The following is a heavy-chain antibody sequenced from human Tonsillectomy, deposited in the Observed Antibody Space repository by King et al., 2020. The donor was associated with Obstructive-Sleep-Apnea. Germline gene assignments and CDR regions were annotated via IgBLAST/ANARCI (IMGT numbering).Heavy chain of an antibody. Sequence: QLQESGPGLVKPSETLSLTCTVSGGSISSYYWSWIRQPPGKGLEWIGYIYYSGSTNYNPSLKSRVTISVDTSKNQFSLKLSSVTAADTAMYYCARLGGFDPWGQGTLVTVSS. V-gene: IGHV4-59*08. CDR3: ARLGGFDP. J-gene: IGHJ5*02. CDR1: GGSISSYY. CDR2: IYYSGST. D-gene: IGHD3-16*01.